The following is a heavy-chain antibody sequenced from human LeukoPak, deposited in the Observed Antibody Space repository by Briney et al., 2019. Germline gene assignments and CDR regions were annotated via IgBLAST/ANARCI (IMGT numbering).Heavy chain of an antibody. J-gene: IGHJ4*02. CDR3: AKGSSSWYPFDC. V-gene: IGHV3-23*01. CDR1: GFTFRSYA. D-gene: IGHD6-13*01. Sequence: GESLKISCAASGFTFRSYAMSWVRQAPGKGLEWVSAISGSGDSTYYADSVKGRFTISRDNSKNTLYLQMNTLRAEDTAVYYCAKGSSSWYPFDCWGQGTLVTVSS. CDR2: ISGSGDST.